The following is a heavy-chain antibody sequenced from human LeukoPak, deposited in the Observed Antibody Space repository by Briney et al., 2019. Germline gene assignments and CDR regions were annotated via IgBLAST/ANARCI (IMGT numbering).Heavy chain of an antibody. CDR2: IYHSGST. J-gene: IGHJ4*02. CDR1: GGSISSSNW. V-gene: IGHV4-4*02. CDR3: ARGGYYYGSGNDY. Sequence: SETLSLTCAVSGGSISSSNWWSWVRQPPGKGLEWIGEIYHSGSTNYNPSLKSRVTVSVDKSKNQFSLKLSSVTAADTAVYYCARGGYYYGSGNDYWGQGTLVTVSS. D-gene: IGHD3-10*01.